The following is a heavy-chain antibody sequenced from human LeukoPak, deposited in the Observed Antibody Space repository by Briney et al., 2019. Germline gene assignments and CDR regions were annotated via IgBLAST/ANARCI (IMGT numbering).Heavy chain of an antibody. V-gene: IGHV3-30*18. D-gene: IGHD1-26*01. CDR1: GFTFSSYG. CDR2: ISYDGSNK. CDR3: AKVPLVGATLYYIDY. J-gene: IGHJ4*02. Sequence: GGSLRLSCAASGFTFSSYGMHWVRQAPGKGLEWVAVISYDGSNKYYADSVKGRFTISRDNSKNTLYLQMNSLRAEDTAVYYCAKVPLVGATLYYIDYWGQGTLVTVSS.